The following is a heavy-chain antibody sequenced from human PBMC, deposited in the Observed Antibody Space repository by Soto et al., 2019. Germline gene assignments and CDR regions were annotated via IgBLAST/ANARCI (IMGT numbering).Heavy chain of an antibody. CDR2: IIPIFGTA. V-gene: IGHV1-69*13. Sequence: SVKVSCKASGGTFSSYAISWVRQAPGQGLEWMGGIIPIFGTANYAQKFQGRVTITADESTSTAYMEPSSLRSEDTAVYYCARGGLRFLEWLPNYYYYGMDVWGQGTTVTVS. J-gene: IGHJ6*02. D-gene: IGHD3-3*01. CDR3: ARGGLRFLEWLPNYYYYGMDV. CDR1: GGTFSSYA.